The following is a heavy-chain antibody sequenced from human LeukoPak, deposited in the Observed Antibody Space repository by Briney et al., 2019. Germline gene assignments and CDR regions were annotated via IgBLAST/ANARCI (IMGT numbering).Heavy chain of an antibody. CDR1: GFTFSSYG. CDR2: ISSSSTI. V-gene: IGHV3-48*01. CDR3: ARSLVVGATYPYH. D-gene: IGHD1-26*01. Sequence: SGGSLRLSCAASGFTFSSYGMTWVRQAPGKGLEWVSYISSSSTIYYADSAKGRFTISRDNAKNSLYLQLNSLRAEDTAVYYCARSLVVGATYPYHWGQGTLVTVSS. J-gene: IGHJ5*02.